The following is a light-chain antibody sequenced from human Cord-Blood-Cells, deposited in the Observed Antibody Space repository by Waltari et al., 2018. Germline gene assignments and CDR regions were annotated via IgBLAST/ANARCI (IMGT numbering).Light chain of an antibody. CDR3: SSYAGSNNLV. J-gene: IGLJ3*02. Sequence: SALTQPPSASRSPGQEVTIPCTGTISAVGGYNYVSWYQQHPGKAPKLMIYEVSKRPSGVPDRFSGSKSGNTASLTVSGLQAEDEADYYCSSYAGSNNLVFGGGTKLTVL. V-gene: IGLV2-8*01. CDR1: ISAVGGYNY. CDR2: EVS.